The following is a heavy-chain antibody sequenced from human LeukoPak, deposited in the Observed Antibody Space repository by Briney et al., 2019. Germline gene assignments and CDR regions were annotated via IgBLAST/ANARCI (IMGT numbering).Heavy chain of an antibody. CDR2: INPNSGDT. Sequence: ASVKVSCKTSGYTFSDYYIHWIRQAPGQGLEWVGWINPNSGDTDYAQKFQGRVTITADKSTSTAYMELSRLRSDDTAVYYCARDLDSSNWYVGSGFDYWGQGTLVTVSS. J-gene: IGHJ4*02. V-gene: IGHV1-2*02. D-gene: IGHD6-13*01. CDR1: GYTFSDYY. CDR3: ARDLDSSNWYVGSGFDY.